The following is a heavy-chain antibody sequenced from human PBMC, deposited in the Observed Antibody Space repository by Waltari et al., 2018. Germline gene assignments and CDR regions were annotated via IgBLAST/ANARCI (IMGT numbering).Heavy chain of an antibody. CDR2: ISWNSGSI. D-gene: IGHD6-13*01. CDR3: AKAAGIAAAFDY. V-gene: IGHV3-9*03. CDR1: GFTFDDYA. Sequence: EVQLVESGGGLVQPGRSLRLSCAASGFTFDDYAMHWVRQAPGKGLEWVSGISWNSGSIGYADSVKGRFTISRDNAKNSLYLQMNSLRAEDMALYYCAKAAGIAAAFDYWGKGTLVTV. J-gene: IGHJ4*02.